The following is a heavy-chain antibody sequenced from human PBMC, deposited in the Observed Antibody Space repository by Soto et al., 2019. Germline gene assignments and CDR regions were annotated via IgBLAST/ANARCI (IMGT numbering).Heavy chain of an antibody. J-gene: IGHJ6*02. D-gene: IGHD2-2*01. Sequence: QVQLVESGGGVVQPGRSLRLSCGASGFTFSTYGMHWVRQAPGKGLEWVAALSHDESNKFYAASVKGRFTISRDNSQKTRYLEMFSRRAEDTAVYYCVKEGRGSSTSCSRCYGLDVWGQGTTVTVSS. CDR1: GFTFSTYG. CDR3: VKEGRGSSTSCSRCYGLDV. CDR2: LSHDESNK. V-gene: IGHV3-30*18.